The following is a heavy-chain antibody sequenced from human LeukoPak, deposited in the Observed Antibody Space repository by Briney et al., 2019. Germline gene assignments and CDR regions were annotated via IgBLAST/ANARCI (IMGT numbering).Heavy chain of an antibody. J-gene: IGHJ1*01. Sequence: GESLKISCKGSGYTFTTYWIGWVRQMPGKGLEWMGIIYPSDSDTTYSPPFQGQVTISADKSISTACLQWSSLKASDTAMYYCARRYGGGGREYFHHWGQGTLVTVSS. D-gene: IGHD3-16*01. CDR3: ARRYGGGGREYFHH. V-gene: IGHV5-51*01. CDR2: IYPSDSDT. CDR1: GYTFTTYW.